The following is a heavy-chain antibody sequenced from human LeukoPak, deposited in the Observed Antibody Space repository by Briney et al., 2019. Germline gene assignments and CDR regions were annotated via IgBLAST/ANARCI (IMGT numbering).Heavy chain of an antibody. J-gene: IGHJ6*02. V-gene: IGHV3-66*02. Sequence: GGSLRLSCAASGFTVSSNYMSWVRPAPGKGLEWVSVIYSGGSTYYADSVKGRFTISRDNSKNTLYLQMNSLRAEDTAVYYCARGLRYDSSGYYQYYYYYGMDVWGQGTTVTVSS. CDR3: ARGLRYDSSGYYQYYYYYGMDV. CDR1: GFTVSSNY. D-gene: IGHD3-22*01. CDR2: IYSGGST.